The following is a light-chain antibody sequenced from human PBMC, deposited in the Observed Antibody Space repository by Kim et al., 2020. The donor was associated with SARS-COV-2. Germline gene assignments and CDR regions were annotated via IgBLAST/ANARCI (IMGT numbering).Light chain of an antibody. CDR1: QSTNNY. J-gene: IGKJ4*01. CDR2: GAS. V-gene: IGKV1-39*01. Sequence: DIQLTQSPSSLSASVGDRVTITCRASQSTNNYLNWYQHKPGKVPKLLIYGASHLQSGVPSRFSGSGSGTDFTLTISSLQPDDFASYYCQQRVTFGGGTKVDIK. CDR3: QQRVT.